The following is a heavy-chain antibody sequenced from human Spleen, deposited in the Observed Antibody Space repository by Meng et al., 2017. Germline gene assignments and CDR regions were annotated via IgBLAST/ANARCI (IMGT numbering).Heavy chain of an antibody. CDR2: ISAYNGNT. CDR3: ARSNSITGTTDWFDP. Sequence: QVHLVQSVAEVKKPGASVKVSCKASGYTFTSYGISWVRPAPGQGLEWMGWISAYNGNTNYAQKLQGRVTMTTDTSTSTAYMELRSLRSDDTAVYYCARSNSITGTTDWFDPWGQGTLVTVSS. V-gene: IGHV1-18*01. J-gene: IGHJ5*02. CDR1: GYTFTSYG. D-gene: IGHD1-20*01.